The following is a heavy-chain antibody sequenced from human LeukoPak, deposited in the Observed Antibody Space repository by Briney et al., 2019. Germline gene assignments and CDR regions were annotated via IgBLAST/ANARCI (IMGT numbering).Heavy chain of an antibody. CDR2: VTGSGGGT. Sequence: GGSLRLSCAASGFIFSNYAMMWVRQAPGKGLEWVSSVTGSGGGTFYADSVKGRFTISRDNSQNTLYLQMNSLGAEDTAVYYCARDYRSSGWYGDWFDPWGQGTLVTVSS. CDR3: ARDYRSSGWYGDWFDP. J-gene: IGHJ5*02. D-gene: IGHD6-19*01. V-gene: IGHV3-23*01. CDR1: GFIFSNYA.